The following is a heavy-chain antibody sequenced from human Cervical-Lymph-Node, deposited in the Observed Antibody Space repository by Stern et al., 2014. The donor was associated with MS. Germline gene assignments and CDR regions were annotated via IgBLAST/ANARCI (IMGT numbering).Heavy chain of an antibody. V-gene: IGHV3-21*01. Sequence: EVQLLESGGGLVKPGGSLRLSCAASGFTFSSYSMNWVRQAPGNGMEWVSSISSSRSYIDYADSVKGRFTISRYKAQNSLSLKMHSLRAEDTAVYYCARDKGYCSGGSCYSGGIDYWGQGTLVTVSS. CDR1: GFTFSSYS. CDR2: ISSSRSYI. J-gene: IGHJ4*02. CDR3: ARDKGYCSGGSCYSGGIDY. D-gene: IGHD2-15*01.